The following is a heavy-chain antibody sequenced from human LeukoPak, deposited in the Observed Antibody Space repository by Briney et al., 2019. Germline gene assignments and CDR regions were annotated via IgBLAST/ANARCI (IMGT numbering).Heavy chain of an antibody. Sequence: GGSLRLSCAASGFTFSSYAMSWVRQAPAKGLEWVSSISATGGSTYYADSVKGRFTISRDNSKNTLYLQMNSLRAEDTAVYYCAKGFIGYCSGGRCSTFDYWGQGTLVTVSS. CDR2: ISATGGST. V-gene: IGHV3-23*01. J-gene: IGHJ4*02. CDR1: GFTFSSYA. CDR3: AKGFIGYCSGGRCSTFDY. D-gene: IGHD2-15*01.